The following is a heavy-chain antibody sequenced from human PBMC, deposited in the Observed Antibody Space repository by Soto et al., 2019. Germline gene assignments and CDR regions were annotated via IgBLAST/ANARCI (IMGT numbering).Heavy chain of an antibody. V-gene: IGHV3-53*01. CDR3: ARASSYSGMDV. J-gene: IGHJ6*02. CDR1: GFTVSSNY. CDR2: IYSGGST. Sequence: GGSLRLSCAASGFTVSSNYMSWVRQAPGKGLEWVSVIYSGGSTYYADSVKGRFTISRDNSKNTLYLQMNSLRAEDTAVYYCARASSYSGMDVWGQGTTVTVSS.